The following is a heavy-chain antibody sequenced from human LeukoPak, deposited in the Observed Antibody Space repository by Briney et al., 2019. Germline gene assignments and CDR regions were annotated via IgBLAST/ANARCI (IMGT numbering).Heavy chain of an antibody. Sequence: GGSLRLSCAASGFTFFNYWMSWVRQAPGKGLEWVANIDLEGSQRFYVDSLKGRFTISRDNANNLVYLQMNSLRAEDTAVYYCARDVDYANPRHDYWGQGTLVTVSS. J-gene: IGHJ4*02. CDR1: GFTFFNYW. V-gene: IGHV3-7*01. D-gene: IGHD4/OR15-4a*01. CDR2: IDLEGSQR. CDR3: ARDVDYANPRHDY.